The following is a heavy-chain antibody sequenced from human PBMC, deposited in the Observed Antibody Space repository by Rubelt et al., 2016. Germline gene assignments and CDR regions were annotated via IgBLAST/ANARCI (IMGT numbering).Heavy chain of an antibody. D-gene: IGHD2-2*02. V-gene: IGHV4-59*01. CDR1: GDSINTY. CDR3: AIGGYCSSTSCYSWFEP. CDR2: IYYSGIT. J-gene: IGHJ5*02. Sequence: QVQLQESGPGLVKPSETLSLTCSVSGDSINTYWGWIRQPPGTGLEWIGFIYYSGITYYNPSLKSRVAMSVDRSKNQFSLRLNSVTAADTAVYYCAIGGYCSSTSCYSWFEPWGQGTLVTVSA.